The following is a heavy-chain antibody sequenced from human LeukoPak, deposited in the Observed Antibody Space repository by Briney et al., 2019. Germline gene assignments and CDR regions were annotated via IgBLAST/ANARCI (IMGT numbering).Heavy chain of an antibody. V-gene: IGHV4-59*12. CDR3: AKDGAQVGVTFDY. CDR1: GGSISSYY. CDR2: IYHSGST. Sequence: SETLSLTCTVSGGSISSYYWSWIRQPPGKGLEWIGYIYHSGSTYYNPSLKSRVTISVDRSKNQFSLKLSSVTAADTAIYYCAKDGAQVGVTFDYWGQGTLVTVSS. D-gene: IGHD1-26*01. J-gene: IGHJ4*02.